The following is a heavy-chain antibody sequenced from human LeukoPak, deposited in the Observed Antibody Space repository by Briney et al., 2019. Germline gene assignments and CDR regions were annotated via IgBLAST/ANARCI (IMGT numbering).Heavy chain of an antibody. Sequence: PGGSLRVSCAASGFDFNRYGIHWVRQAPGKGLEWVAYIRFDGSLTYFADSVRGRFTAYRDNSKNILFLQMNSLRPGDTGVYYCAKSQSPGYSGYGDFDFWGQGTLVTVSS. CDR1: GFDFNRYG. V-gene: IGHV3-30*02. CDR3: AKSQSPGYSGYGDFDF. CDR2: IRFDGSLT. J-gene: IGHJ4*02. D-gene: IGHD5-12*01.